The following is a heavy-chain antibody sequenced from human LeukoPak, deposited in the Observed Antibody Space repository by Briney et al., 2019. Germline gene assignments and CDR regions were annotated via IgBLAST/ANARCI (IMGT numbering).Heavy chain of an antibody. J-gene: IGHJ6*02. CDR1: GGTFSSYA. CDR2: IIPIFGTA. V-gene: IGHV1-69*13. Sequence: SVKVSCRASGGTFSSYAISWVRQAPGQGLEWMGGIIPIFGTANYAQKFQGRVTITADESTSTAYMELSSLRSEDTAVYYCARDGEIYYYYGMDVWGQGTTVTVSS. D-gene: IGHD7-27*01. CDR3: ARDGEIYYYYGMDV.